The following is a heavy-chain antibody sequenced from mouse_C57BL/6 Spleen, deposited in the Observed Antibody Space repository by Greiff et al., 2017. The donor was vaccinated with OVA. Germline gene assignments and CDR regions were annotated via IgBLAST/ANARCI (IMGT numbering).Heavy chain of an antibody. J-gene: IGHJ4*01. D-gene: IGHD2-4*01. CDR3: ARNSIYYDYNYYAMDY. CDR1: GFSLTSYA. V-gene: IGHV2-9-1*01. CDR2: IWTGGGT. Sequence: VKLVESGPGLVAPSQSLSITCTVSGFSLTSYAISWVRQPPGKGLEWLGVIWTGGGTNYNSALNSRLSISKDNSKSQVFLKMNSLQTDDTARYYCARNSIYYDYNYYAMDYWGQGTSVTVSS.